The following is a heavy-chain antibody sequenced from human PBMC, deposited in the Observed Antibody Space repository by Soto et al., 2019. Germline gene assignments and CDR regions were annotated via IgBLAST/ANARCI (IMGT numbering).Heavy chain of an antibody. V-gene: IGHV5-10-1*01. J-gene: IGHJ3*02. CDR2: IDPSDTYT. Sequence: LGESLKISCKGSGYSFTSYWISWVRQMPGKGLEWMGRIDPSDTYTNYSPSFQGHVTISADKSISTAYLQWSSLKASDTAMYYCSRPPARGDYLWLDIWGQGTMVTVSS. D-gene: IGHD4-17*01. CDR3: SRPPARGDYLWLDI. CDR1: GYSFTSYW.